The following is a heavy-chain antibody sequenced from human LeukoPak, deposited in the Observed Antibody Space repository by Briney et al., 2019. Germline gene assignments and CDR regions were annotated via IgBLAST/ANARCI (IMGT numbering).Heavy chain of an antibody. D-gene: IGHD4-17*01. CDR3: AKVRTSVKPVFDY. V-gene: IGHV3-30*18. Sequence: PGGSLRLSCAASGFTFSSYGMHWVRQAPGKGLEWVAVISYDGSNKYYADSVKGRFTISRDNSKNTLYLQMNSLRAEDTAVYYCAKVRTSVKPVFDYWGQGTLVTVSS. CDR1: GFTFSSYG. J-gene: IGHJ4*02. CDR2: ISYDGSNK.